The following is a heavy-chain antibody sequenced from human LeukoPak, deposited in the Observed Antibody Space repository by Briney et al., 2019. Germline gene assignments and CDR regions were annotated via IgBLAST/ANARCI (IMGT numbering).Heavy chain of an antibody. CDR2: INHSGST. J-gene: IGHJ4*02. D-gene: IGHD5-12*01. Sequence: SETLSLTCAVYGGSFSGYYWSWIRQPPGKGLEWIGEINHSGSTNYNPSLKSRVTISVDTSKNKFSLKLSSVTAADTAVYYCARGRGEWLRFPFDYWGQGTLVTASS. CDR3: ARGRGEWLRFPFDY. V-gene: IGHV4-34*01. CDR1: GGSFSGYY.